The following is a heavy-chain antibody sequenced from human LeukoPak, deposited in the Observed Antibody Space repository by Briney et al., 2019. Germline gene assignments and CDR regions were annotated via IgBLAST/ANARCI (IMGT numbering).Heavy chain of an antibody. Sequence: ASVKVSCKASGYTFTRYGISWVRQAPGQGLEWMGWISAYNGNTNYAQKLQGRVTMTTDTSTSTAYMELRSLRSDDTAVYYCAREVVDIVANWFDPWGQGTLVTVSS. D-gene: IGHD5-12*01. V-gene: IGHV1-18*01. CDR2: ISAYNGNT. J-gene: IGHJ5*02. CDR3: AREVVDIVANWFDP. CDR1: GYTFTRYG.